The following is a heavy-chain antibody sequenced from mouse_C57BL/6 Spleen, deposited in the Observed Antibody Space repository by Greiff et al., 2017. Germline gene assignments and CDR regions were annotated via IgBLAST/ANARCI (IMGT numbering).Heavy chain of an antibody. CDR2: IWSGGST. CDR3: ARKAYDYDGYAMDY. Sequence: VKLVESGPGLVQPSQSLSITCTVSGFSLTSYGVHWVRQSPGKGLEWLGVIWSGGSTDYNAAFISRLSISKDNSKSQVFFKMNSLQADDTAIYYCARKAYDYDGYAMDYWGQGTSVTVSS. J-gene: IGHJ4*01. V-gene: IGHV2-2*01. CDR1: GFSLTSYG. D-gene: IGHD2-4*01.